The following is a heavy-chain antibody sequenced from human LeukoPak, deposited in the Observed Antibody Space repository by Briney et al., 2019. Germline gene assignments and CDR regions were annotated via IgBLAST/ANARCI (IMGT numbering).Heavy chain of an antibody. J-gene: IGHJ4*02. CDR3: ARGGGLGYCSSTSCYAFDY. V-gene: IGHV4-59*01. Sequence: SETLSLTCTVSGDSISSYYWSWIRQPPGKGLEWIGYIYYSGSTNYNPSLKSRVTISVDTSKNQFSLKLISVTAADTAVYYCARGGGLGYCSSTSCYAFDYWGQGTLVTVSS. CDR1: GDSISSYY. D-gene: IGHD2-2*01. CDR2: IYYSGST.